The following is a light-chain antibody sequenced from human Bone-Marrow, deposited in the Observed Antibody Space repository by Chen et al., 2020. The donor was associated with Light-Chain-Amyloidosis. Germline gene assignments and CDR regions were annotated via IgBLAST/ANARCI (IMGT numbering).Light chain of an antibody. CDR2: DDS. V-gene: IGLV3-21*02. J-gene: IGLJ3*02. CDR3: QVWDRSSDRPV. CDR1: NIGSTS. Sequence: SYLLTQPSSVSVAPGQTATIACGGNNIGSTSVHWYQQTPGQAPLLVVYDDSDRPSGIPERLSGSNSGNTATLTISRVEAGDEAYYYCQVWDRSSDRPVFGGGTKLTVL.